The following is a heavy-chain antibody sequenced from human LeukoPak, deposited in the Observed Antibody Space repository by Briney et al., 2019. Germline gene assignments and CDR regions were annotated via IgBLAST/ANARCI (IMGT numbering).Heavy chain of an antibody. CDR1: GYTLTELS. D-gene: IGHD1-26*01. CDR2: FDPEDGET. J-gene: IGHJ2*01. V-gene: IGHV1-24*01. CDR3: ATDPYSGSYGGWYFDL. Sequence: EASVKVSCKVSGYTLTELSMHSVRQAPGKGLEGMGGFDPEDGETIYAQKFQGRVTMTEDTSTDTAYMELSSLRSGDTAVYYCATDPYSGSYGGWYFDLWGRGTLVTVSS.